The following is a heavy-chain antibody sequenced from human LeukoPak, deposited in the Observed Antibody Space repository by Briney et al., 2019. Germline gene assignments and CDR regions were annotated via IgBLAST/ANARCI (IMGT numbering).Heavy chain of an antibody. Sequence: SETLSLTCAVSGGSISSGGYSWSWIRQPPGKGLEWIGYTYHSGSTYYNPSLKSRVTISVDRSKNQFSLKLSSVTAADTAVYYCARVRMYYFDYWGQGTLVTVSS. CDR2: TYHSGST. J-gene: IGHJ4*02. V-gene: IGHV4-30-2*01. CDR1: GGSISSGGYS. D-gene: IGHD2/OR15-2a*01. CDR3: ARVRMYYFDY.